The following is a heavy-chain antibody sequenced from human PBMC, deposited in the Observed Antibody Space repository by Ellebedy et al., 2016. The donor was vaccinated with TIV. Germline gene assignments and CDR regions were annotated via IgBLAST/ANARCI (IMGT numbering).Heavy chain of an antibody. J-gene: IGHJ4*02. D-gene: IGHD1-26*01. CDR2: IKQDGGES. CDR3: ARDKRVGATKFDY. V-gene: IGHV3-7*01. Sequence: GGSLRLSCAASGFTFSDYGLHWVRQAPGKGPEWVANIKQDGGESYYVDSVKGRFTISRDNAKSSLYLEVNSLRAEDTAIYYCARDKRVGATKFDYWGQGILVTVSS. CDR1: GFTFSDYG.